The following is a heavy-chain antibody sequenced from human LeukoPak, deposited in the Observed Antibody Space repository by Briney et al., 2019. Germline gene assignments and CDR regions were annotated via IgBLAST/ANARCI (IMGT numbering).Heavy chain of an antibody. CDR3: ARKENVYYYFDY. D-gene: IGHD3-10*01. CDR2: IYHSGTT. Sequence: PSETLSLTCAVYGGSFSGYYWSWIRQPPGKGLEWIGYIYHSGTTYYNPSLQSRVTMSVDTSKNQFSLKLSSVTAVDTAVYYCARKENVYYYFDYWGQGTLVTVSS. J-gene: IGHJ4*02. V-gene: IGHV4-34*10. CDR1: GGSFSGYY.